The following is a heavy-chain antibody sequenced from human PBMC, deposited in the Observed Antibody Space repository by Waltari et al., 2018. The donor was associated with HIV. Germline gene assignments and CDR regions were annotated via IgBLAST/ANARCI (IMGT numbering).Heavy chain of an antibody. D-gene: IGHD2-2*02. CDR3: ASPSIRAGMDV. CDR2: IKQDGREK. CDR1: GFTFSNFW. V-gene: IGHV3-7*01. Sequence: EVQLVESGGGLVQPGGSLRLSCAASGFTFSNFWMSWVRQAPGKGLEWLANIKQDGREKYYVDSVKGRFTISRDNAKNSLYLQVNSLRAEDTAVYYCASPSIRAGMDVWGKGTTVTVSS. J-gene: IGHJ6*04.